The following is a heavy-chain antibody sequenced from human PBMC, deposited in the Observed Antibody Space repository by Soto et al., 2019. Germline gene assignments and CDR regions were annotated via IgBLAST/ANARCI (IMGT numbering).Heavy chain of an antibody. J-gene: IGHJ4*02. D-gene: IGHD6-13*01. Sequence: SETLSLTCTVSGGSISSGDYYWSWIRQPPGKGLEWIGSIYYSGSTYYNPSLKSRVTISVDTSKNQFSLKLNSVTAADTAVYYCARRHSSPYFDYRGQGTLVTVSS. V-gene: IGHV4-30-4*01. CDR2: IYYSGST. CDR3: ARRHSSPYFDY. CDR1: GGSISSGDYY.